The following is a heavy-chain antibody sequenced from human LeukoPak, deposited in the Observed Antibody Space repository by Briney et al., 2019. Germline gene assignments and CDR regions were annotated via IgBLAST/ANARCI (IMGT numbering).Heavy chain of an antibody. CDR1: GGSIISTTYY. D-gene: IGHD3-10*01. CDR3: AGHRGSYYFYMDV. CDR2: IYYSGST. V-gene: IGHV4-39*01. Sequence: SETLSLTCTVSGGSIISTTYYWGWIRQPPGKGLEWIGSIYYSGSTYYNPSLKSRVTISVDTSKNQFSLKMRSETAAVTAIYYCAGHRGSYYFYMDVWGKGTTVTVSS. J-gene: IGHJ6*03.